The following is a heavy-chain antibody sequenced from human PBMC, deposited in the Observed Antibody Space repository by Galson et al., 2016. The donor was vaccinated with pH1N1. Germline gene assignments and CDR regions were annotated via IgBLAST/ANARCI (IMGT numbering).Heavy chain of an antibody. J-gene: IGHJ4*02. Sequence: SLRLSCAASGFTFGAHTMNWVRQAPGKGLEWVASIGDAIFYADSVRARFTSSRDNAKSTLYPQMNSMRAEDTSIYYCTRDVPFTSFDYWGQGTLVTVSS. V-gene: IGHV3-21*06. D-gene: IGHD3-3*02. CDR2: IGDAI. CDR3: TRDVPFTSFDY. CDR1: GFTFGAHT.